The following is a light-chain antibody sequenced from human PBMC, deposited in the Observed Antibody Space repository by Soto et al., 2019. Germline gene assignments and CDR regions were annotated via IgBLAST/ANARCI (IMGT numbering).Light chain of an antibody. J-gene: IGKJ1*01. CDR1: QSVSSNY. CDR2: GAS. Sequence: EIVLTQSPGTLSLSPGQRATLSCRASQSVSSNYLAWYQQKPGQAPRLLIHGASSRATAIPDRFSGSGSGTDFTLTISRLEPEDFAMYYCQQYNSQSWTFGQGTKVELK. CDR3: QQYNSQSWT. V-gene: IGKV3-20*01.